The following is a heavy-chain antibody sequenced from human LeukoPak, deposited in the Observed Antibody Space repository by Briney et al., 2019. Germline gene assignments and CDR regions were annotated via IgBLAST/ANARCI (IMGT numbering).Heavy chain of an antibody. Sequence: GESLQISCKASGYSFTSYSIGWVRQMPGKGLEWMGIIYAGDSDTRYSPSFQGQVTISADKSISTAYLQWSSLKASDNAMYYCARRGLGDAFDIWGQGTMVIVSS. J-gene: IGHJ3*02. V-gene: IGHV5-51*01. CDR2: IYAGDSDT. CDR1: GYSFTSYS. CDR3: ARRGLGDAFDI. D-gene: IGHD3-10*01.